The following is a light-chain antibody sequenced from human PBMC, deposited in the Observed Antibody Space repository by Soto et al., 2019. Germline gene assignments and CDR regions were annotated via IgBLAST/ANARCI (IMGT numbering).Light chain of an antibody. J-gene: IGKJ2*01. Sequence: ENVLTQSPGTLSLSPGDRATLSCRASQSFNSNYLVWYQQKPGQAHRLLIYGASSRATGIPDRFSGSGSGTDFTLTISRLEPEDFSVYDCQQHYNSPLYTFGQGTKLEIK. V-gene: IGKV3-20*01. CDR1: QSFNSNY. CDR2: GAS. CDR3: QQHYNSPLYT.